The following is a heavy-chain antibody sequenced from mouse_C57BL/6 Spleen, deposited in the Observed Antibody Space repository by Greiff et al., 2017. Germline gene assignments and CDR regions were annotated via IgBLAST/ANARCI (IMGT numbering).Heavy chain of an antibody. Sequence: EVMLVESGGDLVKPGGSLKLSCAASGFTFSSYGMSWVRQTPDKRLEWVATISSGGSYTYYPDSVKGRFTISRDNAKNTLYLQMSSLKSEDTAMYYCASQPYFDYWGQGTTLTVSS. CDR2: ISSGGSYT. J-gene: IGHJ2*01. V-gene: IGHV5-6*01. CDR3: ASQPYFDY. CDR1: GFTFSSYG.